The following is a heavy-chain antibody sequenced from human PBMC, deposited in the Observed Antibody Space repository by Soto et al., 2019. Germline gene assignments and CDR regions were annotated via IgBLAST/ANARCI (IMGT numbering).Heavy chain of an antibody. J-gene: IGHJ4*02. V-gene: IGHV3-9*01. CDR1: GFTFDDYA. CDR2: ISWNSGSI. CDR3: ARDEGVAMVRGYDN. Sequence: GGSLRLSCAASGFTFDDYAMHWVRQAPGKGLEWVSGISWNSGSIGYADSVKGRFTISRDNAENSLYLQMNSLRAEDTAVYFCARDEGVAMVRGYDNWGQGTLVTVSS. D-gene: IGHD3-10*01.